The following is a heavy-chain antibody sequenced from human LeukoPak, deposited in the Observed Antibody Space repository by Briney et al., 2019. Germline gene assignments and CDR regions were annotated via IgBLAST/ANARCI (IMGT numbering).Heavy chain of an antibody. V-gene: IGHV3-21*01. D-gene: IGHD6-13*01. J-gene: IGHJ6*02. CDR3: ARVIAAAGGYYYGMDV. CDR2: ISSSSSYI. CDR1: GFTFSPYN. Sequence: GGSLRLSCAASGFTFSPYNMNWVRQAPGKGLEWVSAISSSSSYICYADSVKGRFTISRDNAKNSLYLQMNSLRAEDTAVYYCARVIAAAGGYYYGMDVWGQGTTVTVSS.